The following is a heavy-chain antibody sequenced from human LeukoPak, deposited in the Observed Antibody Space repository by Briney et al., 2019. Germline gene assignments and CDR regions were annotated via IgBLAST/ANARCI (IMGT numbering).Heavy chain of an antibody. CDR2: IYHSGST. V-gene: IGHV4-4*02. CDR3: ASQNLLWFGELISR. Sequence: PSETLSLTCAVSGGSISSSNWWSWVRQPPGKGLEWIGEIYHSGSTNYNPSLKSRVTISVDKSKNQFSLKLSSVTAADTAVYYCASQNLLWFGELISRWGQGTLVTVSS. D-gene: IGHD3-10*01. CDR1: GGSISSSNW. J-gene: IGHJ4*02.